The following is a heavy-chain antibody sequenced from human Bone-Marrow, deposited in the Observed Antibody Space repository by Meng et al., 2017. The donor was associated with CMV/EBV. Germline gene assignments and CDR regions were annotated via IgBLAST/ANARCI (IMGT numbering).Heavy chain of an antibody. CDR1: GGSINFFF. V-gene: IGHV4-59*01. CDR3: ARFGGPYYYDKQGTFDI. J-gene: IGHJ3*02. D-gene: IGHD3-22*01. CDR2: IYYTGST. Sequence: SETLSLTCTVSGGSINFFFCNWIRQSPGKGLEWIGSIYYTGSTDYNPSLESRVTISVDTSKNQCTLKFSSVTAADTALYYCARFGGPYYYDKQGTFDIWGQGTMVTVSS.